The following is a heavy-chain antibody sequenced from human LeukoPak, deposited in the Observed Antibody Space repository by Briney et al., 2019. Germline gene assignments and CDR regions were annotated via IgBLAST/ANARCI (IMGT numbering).Heavy chain of an antibody. Sequence: SETLSLTCTVSGGSISSSSYYWGWIRQPPGKGLEWIGSIYYSGSTYYNPSLKSRVTISVDTSKNQFSLKLSSVTAADTAVYYCARHPLGYYYDSSGYCPFDYWGQGTLVTVSS. CDR1: GGSISSSSYY. J-gene: IGHJ4*02. D-gene: IGHD3-22*01. CDR3: ARHPLGYYYDSSGYCPFDY. V-gene: IGHV4-39*01. CDR2: IYYSGST.